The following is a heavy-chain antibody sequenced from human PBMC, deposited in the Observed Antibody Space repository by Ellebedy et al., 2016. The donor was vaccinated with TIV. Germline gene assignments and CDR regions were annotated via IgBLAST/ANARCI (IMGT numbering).Heavy chain of an antibody. CDR2: IYPGDSGI. V-gene: IGHV5-51*01. Sequence: GESLKISCKGSGYSFTRYWIGWVRQMPGKGLEWMGIIYPGDSGIRYSPSFQGQVTISADKSINTAYLQWSSLKASDTAMDYCARLFPITMVRGSFDFWGQGTLVTVSS. CDR1: GYSFTRYW. CDR3: ARLFPITMVRGSFDF. J-gene: IGHJ4*02. D-gene: IGHD3-10*01.